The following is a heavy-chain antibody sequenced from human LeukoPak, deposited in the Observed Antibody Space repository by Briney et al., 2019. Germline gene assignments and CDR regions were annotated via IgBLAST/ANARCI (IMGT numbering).Heavy chain of an antibody. V-gene: IGHV1-8*03. J-gene: IGHJ6*03. CDR2: MNPNSGNT. CDR3: VMFRYYYYYYMDV. CDR1: GYTFTGYY. D-gene: IGHD3-10*02. Sequence: GASVKVSCKASGYTFTGYYMHWVRQATGQGLEWMGWMNPNSGNTGYAQKFQGRVTITRNTSISTAYMELSSLRSEDTAVYYCVMFRYYYYYYMDVWGKGTTVTVSS.